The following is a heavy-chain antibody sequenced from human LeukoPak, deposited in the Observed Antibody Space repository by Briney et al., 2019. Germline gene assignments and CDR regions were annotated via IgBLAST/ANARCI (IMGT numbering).Heavy chain of an antibody. D-gene: IGHD3-22*01. V-gene: IGHV4-59*11. CDR2: IYYSGST. J-gene: IGHJ4*02. CDR1: GGSISNHY. CDR3: ARDEGSAYPFDY. Sequence: SETLSLTCTVSGGSISNHYWSWIRQPPGKGLEWIGSIYYSGSTYYNPSLKSRVTISVDTSKNQFSLNLNSVTAADTAVYFCARDEGSAYPFDYWGQGTLVTVSS.